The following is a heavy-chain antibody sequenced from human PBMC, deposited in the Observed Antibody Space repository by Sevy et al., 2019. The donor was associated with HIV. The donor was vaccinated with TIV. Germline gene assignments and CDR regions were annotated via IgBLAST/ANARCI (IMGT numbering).Heavy chain of an antibody. Sequence: GESLKISCQGYGYTFANYWIAWVRQMPGKGLEWMGIIYPADSDTKYSPSFQGQVTISADKSVSAAYLRWSSLKTSDTAIYYCGRGSGSPLRRYYYYGMDVWGQGTTVTVSS. J-gene: IGHJ6*02. CDR3: GRGSGSPLRRYYYYGMDV. CDR2: IYPADSDT. D-gene: IGHD3-10*01. CDR1: GYTFANYW. V-gene: IGHV5-51*01.